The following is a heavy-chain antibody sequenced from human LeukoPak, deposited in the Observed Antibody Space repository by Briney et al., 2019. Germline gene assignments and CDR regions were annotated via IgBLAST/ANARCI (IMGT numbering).Heavy chain of an antibody. CDR3: ARLKYSRYYDSSGHNWFDP. J-gene: IGHJ5*02. Sequence: AASVKVSCKASGYTFTGYYMHWVRQAPGQGLEWMGRINPNSGGTNYAQKFQGRVTMTRDTSISTAYMELSRLRSDDTAVYYCARLKYSRYYDSSGHNWFDPWGQGTLVTVSS. CDR2: INPNSGGT. V-gene: IGHV1-2*06. D-gene: IGHD3-22*01. CDR1: GYTFTGYY.